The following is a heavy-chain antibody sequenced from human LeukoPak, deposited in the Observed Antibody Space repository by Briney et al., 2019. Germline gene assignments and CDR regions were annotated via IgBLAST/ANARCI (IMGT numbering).Heavy chain of an antibody. Sequence: GESLKISCKGSGYSFTSYWIGWVRQMPGKGLEWMGIIYPGDSDTRYSPSFQGQVTISADKSISTAYLQWSSLKASDTAVYYCARDRYIYYDEEAGFDYWGQGTLVTVSS. D-gene: IGHD3-22*01. J-gene: IGHJ4*02. V-gene: IGHV5-51*01. CDR2: IYPGDSDT. CDR3: ARDRYIYYDEEAGFDY. CDR1: GYSFTSYW.